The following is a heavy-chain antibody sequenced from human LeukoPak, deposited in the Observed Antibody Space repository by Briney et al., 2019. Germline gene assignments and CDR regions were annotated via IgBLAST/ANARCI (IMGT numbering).Heavy chain of an antibody. CDR1: GYTFSGYY. V-gene: IGHV1-2*02. D-gene: IGHD1-26*01. J-gene: IGHJ4*02. CDR3: ARDSGGRSADF. CDR2: INPISDDT. Sequence: GASVKISCKASGYTFSGYYMNWVRQAPGQGLEWMGWINPISDDTNYAQKFQGRVTMTRDTSISTTFMELSRLTPDDTAVYYCARDSGGRSADFWGQGTLVTVSS.